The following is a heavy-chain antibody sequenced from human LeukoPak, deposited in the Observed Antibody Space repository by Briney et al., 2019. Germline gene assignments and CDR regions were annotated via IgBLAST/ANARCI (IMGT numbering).Heavy chain of an antibody. J-gene: IGHJ4*02. Sequence: SETLSLTCTVSGDSIGTYYWSWIRQPPGKGLDWIGYVYYSGSTSYNPSLKSRVTMSVDTSKNQFSLKVRSVTAADSAVYYCARDSGLGEPLDHWGQGTLVTVSS. D-gene: IGHD3-10*01. CDR1: GDSIGTYY. CDR2: VYYSGST. V-gene: IGHV4-59*01. CDR3: ARDSGLGEPLDH.